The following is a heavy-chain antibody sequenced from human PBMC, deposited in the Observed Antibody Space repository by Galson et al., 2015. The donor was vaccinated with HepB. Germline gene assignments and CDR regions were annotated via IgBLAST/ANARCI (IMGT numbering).Heavy chain of an antibody. Sequence: SLRLSCAASGFTFSSYAMHWVRQAPGKGLEWVAVISYDGSNKYYADSVKGRFTISRDNSKNTLYLQMNSLRAEDTAVYYCASRGVATSYFDYWGQGTLVTVSS. V-gene: IGHV3-30*04. CDR3: ASRGVATSYFDY. J-gene: IGHJ4*02. D-gene: IGHD5-12*01. CDR1: GFTFSSYA. CDR2: ISYDGSNK.